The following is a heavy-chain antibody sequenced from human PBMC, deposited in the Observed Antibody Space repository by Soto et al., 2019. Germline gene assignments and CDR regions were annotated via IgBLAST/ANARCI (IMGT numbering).Heavy chain of an antibody. CDR1: GGSISSGGYY. CDR2: IYYSGST. CDR3: ARDPLMITVGGVIVIPNFSFDY. Sequence: QVQLQESGPGLVKPSQTLSLTCTVSGGSISSGGYYWSWIRQHPGKGLEWIGYIYYSGSTYYNPSLKLRVTISVDTSKHQFSLKLSSVTASDTAVYYCARDPLMITVGGVIVIPNFSFDYWGQGTLVTVSS. V-gene: IGHV4-31*03. J-gene: IGHJ4*02. D-gene: IGHD3-16*02.